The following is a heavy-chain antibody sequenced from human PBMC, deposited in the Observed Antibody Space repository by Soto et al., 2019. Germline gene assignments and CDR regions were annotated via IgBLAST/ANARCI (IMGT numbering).Heavy chain of an antibody. Sequence: ASVKVSCKASGYTFSNYGISWVRQAPGQGLEWMGRVSPYNGSTNYEQKLQGRVTMTTDTSTSTAYMELRSLRSDDTAVYYCARDRGYNWNYGWFDPWGQGTLVTVS. J-gene: IGHJ5*02. CDR1: GYTFSNYG. D-gene: IGHD1-7*01. V-gene: IGHV1-18*01. CDR2: VSPYNGST. CDR3: ARDRGYNWNYGWFDP.